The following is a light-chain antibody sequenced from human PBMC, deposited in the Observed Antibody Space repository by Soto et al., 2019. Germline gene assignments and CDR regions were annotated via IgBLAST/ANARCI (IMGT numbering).Light chain of an antibody. CDR2: DAS. CDR3: QQRHMWPIT. J-gene: IGKJ5*01. CDR1: QSVADNH. V-gene: IGKV3D-20*02. Sequence: EVVLTQSPGTLSLSAGERATLSCRASQSVADNHLAWYQQKPGQAPRLLIYDASTRAAGIPDRFSGSGSGTDFTLTISSLEPEDSAVYYCQQRHMWPITFGQGTRLEIK.